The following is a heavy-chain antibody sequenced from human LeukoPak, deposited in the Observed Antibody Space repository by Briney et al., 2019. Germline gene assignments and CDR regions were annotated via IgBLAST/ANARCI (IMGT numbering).Heavy chain of an antibody. J-gene: IGHJ4*02. CDR1: GLTFSTSG. V-gene: IGHV3-21*06. CDR2: IGPTGSDR. Sequence: GGSLRLSCPASGLTFSTSGFNWIRQAPGKGLEWVASIGPTGSDRYHADSIKGRFTISRDNANNFLYLQMNSLRAEDTAVYYCATETNGRHYDYWGQGTLLTVSS. CDR3: ATETNGRHYDY. D-gene: IGHD1-14*01.